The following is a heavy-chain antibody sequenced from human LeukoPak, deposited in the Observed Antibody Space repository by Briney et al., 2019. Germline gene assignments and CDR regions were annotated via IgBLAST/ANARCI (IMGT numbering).Heavy chain of an antibody. CDR3: ARPMVRGVRNDAFDI. J-gene: IGHJ3*02. V-gene: IGHV4-4*02. CDR1: GGSISSSNW. CDR2: IYHSGST. D-gene: IGHD3-10*01. Sequence: SETLSLTCAVSGGSISSSNWWSWVRQPPGKGLEWIGEIYHSGSTNYNPSLKSRVTISVDKSKNQFSLKLSSVTAADTAVYYCARPMVRGVRNDAFDIWGQGTMVTVSS.